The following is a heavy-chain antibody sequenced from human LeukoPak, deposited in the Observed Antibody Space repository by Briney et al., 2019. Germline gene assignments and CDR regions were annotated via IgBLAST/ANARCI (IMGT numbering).Heavy chain of an antibody. V-gene: IGHV4-39*01. Sequence: SETLSLTCTVSGVSISSSSHYWAWIRQPPGMGLEWIGTVSHIGSTYYNPSLKSRVTIFVDTSKSQISLNLNSVTAADTAIYYCVRHATGTTLYNWGQGTQVTVSS. J-gene: IGHJ4*02. CDR3: VRHATGTTLYN. CDR2: VSHIGST. D-gene: IGHD1-1*01. CDR1: GVSISSSSHY.